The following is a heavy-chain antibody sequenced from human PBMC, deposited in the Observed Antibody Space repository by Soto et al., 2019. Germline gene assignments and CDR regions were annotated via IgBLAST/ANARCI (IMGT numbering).Heavy chain of an antibody. V-gene: IGHV4-34*01. J-gene: IGHJ6*03. CDR3: ARVTEPHYSYYMAV. CDR1: GGSFSGYY. D-gene: IGHD2-21*02. CDR2: INHSGST. Sequence: QVQLQQWGAGLLKPSETLSITCAVYGGSFSGYYWSWIRQPPGKGLEWIGEINHSGSTNYNQSLKSRVTISVDTSKNQFSLKLSSVTAADTDVYYCARVTEPHYSYYMAVWGKGTTVTVSS.